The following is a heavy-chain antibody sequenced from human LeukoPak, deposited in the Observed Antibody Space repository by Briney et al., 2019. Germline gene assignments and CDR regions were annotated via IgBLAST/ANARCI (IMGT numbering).Heavy chain of an antibody. CDR3: AKSRDGYNSLFAVDI. CDR1: GYTFTSYA. D-gene: IGHD5-24*01. J-gene: IGHJ3*02. V-gene: IGHV1-3*01. Sequence: ASVKVSCKASGYTFTSYAMHWVRQAPGQRLEWMGWINAGNGNTKYSQKFQGRVTMTRDTSTSTVYVELSSLRSEDTAVYYCAKSRDGYNSLFAVDIWGQGTMVTVSS. CDR2: INAGNGNT.